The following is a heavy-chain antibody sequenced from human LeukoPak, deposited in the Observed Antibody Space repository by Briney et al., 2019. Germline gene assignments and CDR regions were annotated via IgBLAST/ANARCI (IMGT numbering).Heavy chain of an antibody. V-gene: IGHV4-39*01. CDR3: ARHIRGGWFGELFSKEPIYYYYYYGMDV. J-gene: IGHJ6*02. D-gene: IGHD3-10*01. CDR1: GGSISSSSYY. CDR2: IYYSGST. Sequence: PSETLSLTCTVSGGSISSSSYYWGWIRQPPGKGLEWIGSIYYSGSTYYDPSLKSRVTISVDTSKNQFSLKLSSVTAADTAVYYCARHIRGGWFGELFSKEPIYYYYYYGMDVWGQGTTVTVSS.